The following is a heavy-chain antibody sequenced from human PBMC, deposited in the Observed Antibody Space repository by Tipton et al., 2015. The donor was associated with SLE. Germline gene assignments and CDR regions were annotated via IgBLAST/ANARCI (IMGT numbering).Heavy chain of an antibody. Sequence: TLSLTCIVSGGSIRSSSCYWGWIRQPPGKGLEGIGSMFYSGSTSYHVSLESRVTISVDTSQNQCSLKLTSVTAADTAVYYGARHKWVETDTYYFDYWGQGTLVTVSS. CDR2: MFYSGST. CDR3: ARHKWVETDTYYFDY. V-gene: IGHV4-39*01. J-gene: IGHJ4*02. D-gene: IGHD5-18*01. CDR1: GGSIRSSSCY.